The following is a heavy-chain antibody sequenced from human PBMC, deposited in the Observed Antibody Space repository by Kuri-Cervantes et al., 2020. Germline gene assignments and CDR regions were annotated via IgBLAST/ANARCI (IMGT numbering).Heavy chain of an antibody. CDR2: ISGSGGST. CDR1: GFTFSNAW. CDR3: ARGHYGLDV. V-gene: IGHV3-23*01. J-gene: IGHJ6*02. Sequence: GGSLRLSCAASGFTFSNAWMSWVRQAPGKGLEWVSAISGSGGSTYYADSVKGRFTISRDNAKNSLYLQVNSLRAEDTAVYYCARGHYGLDVWGQGTTVTVSS.